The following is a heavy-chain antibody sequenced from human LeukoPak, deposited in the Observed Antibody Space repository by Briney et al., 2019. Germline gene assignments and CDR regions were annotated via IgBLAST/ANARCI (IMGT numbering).Heavy chain of an antibody. Sequence: GSLRLSCAASGFTFSNAWMSWVRQAPGKGVEWVGRIKSKTDGGKTDYAAGVKGRLTISRDHSKNTLYLQMNSLKTEHTAVYYCTTGRGYSGYDPRGFLWYWGQGTLVTVSS. J-gene: IGHJ4*02. CDR2: IKSKTDGGKT. CDR3: TTGRGYSGYDPRGFLWY. D-gene: IGHD5-12*01. V-gene: IGHV3-15*01. CDR1: GFTFSNAW.